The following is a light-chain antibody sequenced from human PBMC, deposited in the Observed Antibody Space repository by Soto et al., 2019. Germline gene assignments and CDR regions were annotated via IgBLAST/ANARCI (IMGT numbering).Light chain of an antibody. CDR3: QSYDSSLSGVV. V-gene: IGLV1-40*01. CDR1: SSNIGAGYD. Sequence: QPVLTQPPSVFGAPGQRVTISCTGSSSNIGAGYDVHWYQQLPGTAPKLLIYGNSNRPSGVPDRFSGSKSGTSASLAITGLQAEDEADYYCQSYDSSLSGVVFGGGTQLTVL. CDR2: GNS. J-gene: IGLJ2*01.